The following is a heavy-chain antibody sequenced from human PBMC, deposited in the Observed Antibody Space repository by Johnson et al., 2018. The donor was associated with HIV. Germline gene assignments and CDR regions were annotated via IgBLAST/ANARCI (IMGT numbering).Heavy chain of an antibody. J-gene: IGHJ3*02. CDR2: ISSSGSTI. CDR3: ARERGYYYGSGSYLDAFDI. D-gene: IGHD3-10*01. V-gene: IGHV3-11*04. Sequence: QVQLVESGGGLIQPGGSLRLSCAASGFTVSSNYMSWVRQAPGKGLEWVSYISSSGSTIYYADSVKGRFTISRDNAKNSLYLQMNTLRAEDTAVYYCARERGYYYGSGSYLDAFDIWGQGTMVTVSS. CDR1: GFTVSSNY.